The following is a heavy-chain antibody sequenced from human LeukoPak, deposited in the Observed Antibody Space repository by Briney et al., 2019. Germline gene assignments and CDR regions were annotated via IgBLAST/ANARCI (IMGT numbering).Heavy chain of an antibody. CDR1: GFTFSSYA. CDR3: AKASTMTTAGYFDY. Sequence: GGSLRLSCAASGFTFSSYAMSWVRQAPGKGLEWVTAMSGSGGSTYYADSVEGRFTISRDNSKNTLYLQMNSLRGEDTAVYYCAKASTMTTAGYFDYWGQGTLVTVSS. J-gene: IGHJ4*02. D-gene: IGHD4-17*01. CDR2: MSGSGGST. V-gene: IGHV3-23*01.